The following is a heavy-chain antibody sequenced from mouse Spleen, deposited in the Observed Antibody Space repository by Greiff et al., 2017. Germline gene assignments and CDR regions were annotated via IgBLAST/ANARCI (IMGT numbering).Heavy chain of an antibody. V-gene: IGHV5-4*02. CDR1: GFTFSDYY. CDR3: ARPYDYDEGFAY. Sequence: EVRLVESGGGLVKPGGSLKLSCAASGFTFSDYYMYWVRQTPEKRLEGVATISDGGSYTYYPDSVKGRFTISRDNAKNNLYLQMSSLKSEDTAMYYCARPYDYDEGFAYWGQGTLVTVSA. CDR2: ISDGGSYT. J-gene: IGHJ3*01. D-gene: IGHD2-4*01.